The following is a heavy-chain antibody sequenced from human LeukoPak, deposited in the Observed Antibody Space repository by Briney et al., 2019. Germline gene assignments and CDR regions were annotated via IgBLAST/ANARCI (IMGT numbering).Heavy chain of an antibody. CDR3: ARHDTNFMVVVPAYYSL. J-gene: IGHJ4*02. CDR1: GGSFSGYY. V-gene: IGHV4-34*01. CDR2: INHSGST. Sequence: SETLSLTCAVYGGSFSGYYWSWIRQPPGKGLEWIGEINHSGSTNYNPSLKSRVTISVDTSKNQFSLKLSSVTAADTAVYYCARHDTNFMVVVPAYYSLWGQGTLVTVSS. D-gene: IGHD2-2*01.